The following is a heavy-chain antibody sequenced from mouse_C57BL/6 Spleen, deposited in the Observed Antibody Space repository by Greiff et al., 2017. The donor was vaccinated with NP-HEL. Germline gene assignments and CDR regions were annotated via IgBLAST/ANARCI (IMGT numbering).Heavy chain of an antibody. J-gene: IGHJ3*01. Sequence: VQLQQSGAELVRPGTSVKVSCKASGYAFTNYLIEWVKQRPGQGLEWIGVINPGSGGTNYNEKFKGKATLTADKSSSTAYMQLSSLTSEDSAVYFCARDDYDEFAYWGQGTLVTVSA. CDR2: INPGSGGT. CDR3: ARDDYDEFAY. CDR1: GYAFTNYL. V-gene: IGHV1-54*01. D-gene: IGHD2-4*01.